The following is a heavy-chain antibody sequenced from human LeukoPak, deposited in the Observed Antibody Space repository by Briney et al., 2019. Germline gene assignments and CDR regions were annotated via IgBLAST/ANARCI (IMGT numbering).Heavy chain of an antibody. Sequence: ASVKVSCKASGYTFTTYYIHWVRQGPGQGLEYMGIINLSGGSTSYAQRFQGRVAMTQDTSTSTVYMELSSLRSEDTAVYYCARELPHTYNFDYWGQGTLVTVSS. V-gene: IGHV1-46*01. J-gene: IGHJ4*02. CDR3: ARELPHTYNFDY. D-gene: IGHD3-10*01. CDR2: INLSGGST. CDR1: GYTFTTYY.